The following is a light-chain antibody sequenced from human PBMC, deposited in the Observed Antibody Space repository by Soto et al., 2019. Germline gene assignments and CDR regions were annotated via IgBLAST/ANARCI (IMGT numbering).Light chain of an antibody. CDR3: QQYNNWPYT. V-gene: IGKV3-15*01. CDR2: DAS. J-gene: IGKJ2*01. Sequence: EIVMTQSPATLSVSPGERATLSCRASQSVSSNLAWYRQKHGQAPRLLMYDASARATGIPARFSGSGSGTEFPLTLSRLQSEDFAVYYCQQYNNWPYTFGQGTRLEIK. CDR1: QSVSSN.